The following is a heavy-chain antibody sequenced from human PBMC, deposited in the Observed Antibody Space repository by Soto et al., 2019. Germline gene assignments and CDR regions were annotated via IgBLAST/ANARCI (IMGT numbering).Heavy chain of an antibody. J-gene: IGHJ3*01. Sequence: PSETLSLTCTVSSDSVSGGGFYWTWIRQPPGKGLEWPGFVSYSGTTNYNPSLKSRLIISMDTSKKQFSLRLRSVTTPDTAVYYCARHNRYAYDDLDFWGHGTMVTVSS. CDR1: SDSVSGGGFY. D-gene: IGHD3-22*01. CDR3: ARHNRYAYDDLDF. CDR2: VSYSGTT. V-gene: IGHV4-61*08.